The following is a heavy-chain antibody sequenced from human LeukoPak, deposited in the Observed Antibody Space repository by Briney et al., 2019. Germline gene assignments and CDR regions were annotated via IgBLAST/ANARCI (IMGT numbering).Heavy chain of an antibody. V-gene: IGHV1-69*05. Sequence: GASVKVSCKASGDTFSKYAVTWVRQAPGQGLEWLGNIVPVFGTPIYAQKFQGRVTITTDESRTTAYMELSSLRSEDTALYYCASRYTTSRHFDWDVDYWGQGTLLTVFS. J-gene: IGHJ4*02. D-gene: IGHD3-9*01. CDR1: GDTFSKYA. CDR2: IVPVFGTP. CDR3: ASRYTTSRHFDWDVDY.